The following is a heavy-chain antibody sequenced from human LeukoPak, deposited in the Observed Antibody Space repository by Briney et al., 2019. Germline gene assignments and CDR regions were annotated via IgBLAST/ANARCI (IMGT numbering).Heavy chain of an antibody. CDR1: GFTFSNYA. CDR3: TMRPYCGDPAY. V-gene: IGHV3-23*01. J-gene: IGHJ4*02. D-gene: IGHD2-21*01. CDR2: ISGRDIST. Sequence: GGSLRLSCATSGFTFSNYAMSWVRQAPGKGLEWVSGISGRDISTYYADSVKGRFTISRDNSKYTLFLQMNSLRVDDTAVYYCTMRPYCGDPAYWGEGTLVTVSS.